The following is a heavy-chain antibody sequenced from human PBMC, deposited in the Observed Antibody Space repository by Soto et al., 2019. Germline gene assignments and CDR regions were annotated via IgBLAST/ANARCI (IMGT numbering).Heavy chain of an antibody. J-gene: IGHJ3*02. CDR1: GGSISSYY. CDR2: IYYSGST. D-gene: IGHD6-19*01. Sequence: QVQLQESGPGLVKPSETLSLTCTVSGGSISSYYWSWIRQPPGKGLEWIGYIYYSGSTNYNPSLKSRVTISVDTSKNQFSLKLSSVTAADTAVYYCARVGYSSGWYIFGAFDIWGQGTMVTVSS. CDR3: ARVGYSSGWYIFGAFDI. V-gene: IGHV4-59*01.